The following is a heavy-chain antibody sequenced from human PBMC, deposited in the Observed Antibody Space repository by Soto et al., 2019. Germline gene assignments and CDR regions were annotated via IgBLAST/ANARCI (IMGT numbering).Heavy chain of an antibody. V-gene: IGHV4-34*01. J-gene: IGHJ4*02. D-gene: IGHD3-22*01. CDR3: ARARRLLRHFDY. CDR2: INHSGST. CDR1: GGSFSGYY. Sequence: PSETLSLTCAVYGGSFSGYYWSWIRQPPGKGLEWIGEINHSGSTNYNPSLKSRVTISVDTSKNQFSLKLSSVTAADTAVYYCARARRLLRHFDYWGQGTLVTVSS.